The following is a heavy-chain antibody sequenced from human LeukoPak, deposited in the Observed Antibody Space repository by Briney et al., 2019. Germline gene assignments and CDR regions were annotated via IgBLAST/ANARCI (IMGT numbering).Heavy chain of an antibody. J-gene: IGHJ3*02. CDR1: GYTFTSYY. V-gene: IGHV1-2*02. CDR2: INPSGGST. Sequence: ASVKVSCKASGYTFTSYYMHWVRQAPGQGLEWMGIINPSGGSTNYAQTFQDRVTMTRDTSISTAYMQLSRLGFDDTAIYYCARRSVIVVITPTDDAFDIWGQGTMVTVS. CDR3: ARRSVIVVITPTDDAFDI. D-gene: IGHD3-22*01.